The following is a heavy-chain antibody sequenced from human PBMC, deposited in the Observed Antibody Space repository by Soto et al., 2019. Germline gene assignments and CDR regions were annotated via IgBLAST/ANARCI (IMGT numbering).Heavy chain of an antibody. Sequence: QLQLQESGPGLVKPSETLSLTCTVSGGSISSSSYYWGWIRQPPGKGLEWIGSIYYSGSTYYNPSLKSRVSISLDTSKNQFSVKLSSVAAADTAVYYCASPNSHYDILRGKRRFDYGGQGTLVTFS. J-gene: IGHJ4*02. D-gene: IGHD3-9*01. CDR2: IYYSGST. CDR1: GGSISSSSYY. CDR3: ASPNSHYDILRGKRRFDY. V-gene: IGHV4-39*01.